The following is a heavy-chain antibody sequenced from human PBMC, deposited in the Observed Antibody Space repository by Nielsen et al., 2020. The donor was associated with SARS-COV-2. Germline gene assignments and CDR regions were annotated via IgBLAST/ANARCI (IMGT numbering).Heavy chain of an antibody. CDR2: ISANNYNGNT. Sequence: ASVKVSCKASGYNFMTYGISWVRQAPGQGLEWMGWISANNYNGNTNYEQKFQGRVTMTTDTSTSTAYMELRSLRSDDTAVYYCARPITNNYYYYYMDVWGKGTTVTVSS. J-gene: IGHJ6*03. V-gene: IGHV1-18*01. CDR1: GYNFMTYG. D-gene: IGHD1-1*01. CDR3: ARPITNNYYYYYMDV.